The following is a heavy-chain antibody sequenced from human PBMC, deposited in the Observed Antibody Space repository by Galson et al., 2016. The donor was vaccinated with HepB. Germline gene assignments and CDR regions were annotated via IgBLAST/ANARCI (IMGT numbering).Heavy chain of an antibody. D-gene: IGHD6-6*01. V-gene: IGHV3-21*01. CDR2: VSHSSTYV. CDR1: GFTFDNYT. CDR3: ARSLGWYFDV. Sequence: SLRLSCAASGFTFDNYTMNWLRQAPGKGLEWVSSVSHSSTYVYYADSVEGRFTISRDNAKNSLYLEMNSLRGEETAGFYCARSLGWYFDVWGRGTLVTVSS. J-gene: IGHJ2*01.